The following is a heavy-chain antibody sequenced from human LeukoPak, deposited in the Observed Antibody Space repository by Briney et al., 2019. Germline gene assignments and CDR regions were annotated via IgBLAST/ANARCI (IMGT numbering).Heavy chain of an antibody. V-gene: IGHV3-30*04. D-gene: IGHD2-21*01. CDR3: AKGLNYYVDV. CDR1: GFTFSSYV. Sequence: GGSLRPSCAASGFTFSSYVMHWVRQAPGKGLERGAIISYDGSNEYYADSVKGRFTISRDNSKNTLYLQMNSLRAEDTALYYCAKGLNYYVDVWGKGTTVTFSS. CDR2: ISYDGSNE. J-gene: IGHJ6*03.